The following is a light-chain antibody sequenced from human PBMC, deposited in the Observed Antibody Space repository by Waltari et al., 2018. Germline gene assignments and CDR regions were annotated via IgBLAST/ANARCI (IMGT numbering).Light chain of an antibody. CDR3: QQRYNWPPIT. CDR1: QSVGSY. J-gene: IGKJ4*01. Sequence: EIVLPHAPATLSSSPGERATLTCRASQSVGSYLAWYQQKPGQAPKVLIYDASNRATGIPARFSGSGSGTDFTLTISSLEPEDFAVYYCQQRYNWPPITFGGGTKVEIK. CDR2: DAS. V-gene: IGKV3-11*01.